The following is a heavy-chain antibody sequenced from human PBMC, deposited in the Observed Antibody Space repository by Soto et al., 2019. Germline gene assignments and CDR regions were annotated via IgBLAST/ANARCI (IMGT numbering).Heavy chain of an antibody. CDR1: GVSISSSSYY. Sequence: QLQLQESGPGLVKPSETLSLTCTVSGVSISSSSYYWGWIRQPPGKGLEWIGSIYYSGSTYYNPSLKSRVTMSVDTSKNQFSLKLSSVTAADMAVYYCARLDYGDYGDYYYYMDVWGKGTTVTVSS. D-gene: IGHD4-17*01. J-gene: IGHJ6*03. V-gene: IGHV4-39*01. CDR3: ARLDYGDYGDYYYYMDV. CDR2: IYYSGST.